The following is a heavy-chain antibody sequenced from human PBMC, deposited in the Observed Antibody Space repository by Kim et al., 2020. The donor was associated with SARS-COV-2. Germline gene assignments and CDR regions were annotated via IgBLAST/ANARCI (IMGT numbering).Heavy chain of an antibody. J-gene: IGHJ4*02. CDR2: IWYDGSNK. CDR3: AREGVPYSSGWPTDY. D-gene: IGHD6-19*01. CDR1: GFTFSSYG. V-gene: IGHV3-33*01. Sequence: GGSLRLSCAASGFTFSSYGMHWVRQAPGKGLEWVAVIWYDGSNKYYADSVKGRFTISRDNSKNTLYLQMNSLRAEDTAVYYCAREGVPYSSGWPTDYWGQGTLVTVSS.